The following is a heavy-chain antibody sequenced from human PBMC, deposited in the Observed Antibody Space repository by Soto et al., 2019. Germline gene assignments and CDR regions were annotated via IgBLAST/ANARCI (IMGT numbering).Heavy chain of an antibody. Sequence: GSLRLSCAASGFTFNNYAMTWVRQAPGKGLEWVSRISGSADTTHYADSVKGRFTISRDNSKNTLFLRMNSLRAEDTAVYYCAKGSGGSGSSSIYDYWGRGTLVTVS. D-gene: IGHD3-10*01. V-gene: IGHV3-23*01. CDR1: GFTFNNYA. CDR2: ISGSADTT. CDR3: AKGSGGSGSSSIYDY. J-gene: IGHJ4*02.